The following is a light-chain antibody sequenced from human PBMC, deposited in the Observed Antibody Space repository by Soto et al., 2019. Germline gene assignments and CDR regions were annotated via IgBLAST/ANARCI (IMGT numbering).Light chain of an antibody. V-gene: IGLV2-14*01. J-gene: IGLJ1*01. CDR1: SSDVGGYNY. CDR2: GVT. Sequence: QSVLTQPASVSGSPGQSITISCTGTSSDVGGYNYVSWYQQYPGKAPKLMIYGVTNRPSGVSNRFSGSKTGNTASLTISGLQAEDEADYYCFSHRSGDSHVFGTGTKVTV. CDR3: FSHRSGDSHV.